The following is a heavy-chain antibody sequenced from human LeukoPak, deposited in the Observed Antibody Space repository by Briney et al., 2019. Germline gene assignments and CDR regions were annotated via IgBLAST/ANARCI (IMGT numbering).Heavy chain of an antibody. Sequence: GGSLRLSCAASGFTFSSNYMSWVRQAPGKGLEWVSAISGSGAGTYYADSVKGRFTISRGNSKNTLYLQMNSLRAEDTAVYYCAKAMGDSSSRGSDYWGQGTLVTVSS. J-gene: IGHJ4*02. CDR2: ISGSGAGT. CDR1: GFTFSSNY. CDR3: AKAMGDSSSRGSDY. V-gene: IGHV3-23*01. D-gene: IGHD6-6*01.